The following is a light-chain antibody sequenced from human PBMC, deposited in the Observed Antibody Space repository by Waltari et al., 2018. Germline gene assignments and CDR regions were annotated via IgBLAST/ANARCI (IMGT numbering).Light chain of an antibody. CDR2: EAS. Sequence: DIRMTQSPSTLSASAGDRVIISCRASQSISKWLAWYQQKPGKAPKLLMYEASTLQSGVPSRFSGTGSGTVFTLTISSLQPDDFATYYCQQYNSYSLLTFGGGTKVEIK. J-gene: IGKJ4*01. V-gene: IGKV1-5*03. CDR3: QQYNSYSLLT. CDR1: QSISKW.